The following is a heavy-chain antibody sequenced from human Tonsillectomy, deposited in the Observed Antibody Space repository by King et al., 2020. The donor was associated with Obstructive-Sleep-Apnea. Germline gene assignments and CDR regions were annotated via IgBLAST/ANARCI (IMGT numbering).Heavy chain of an antibody. Sequence: VQLQESGPGLVKPSQTLSLTCTVSGGSISSGDYYWSWIRQPPGKGLEWIGYIYYSGSTYYNPSLKSRVTISVDTSKNQFSLKLSSVTAADPAVYYCARGERELGYSSSWYPEVGFDSWGQGTLVTVSS. CDR2: IYYSGST. CDR1: GGSISSGDYY. J-gene: IGHJ4*02. V-gene: IGHV4-30-4*01. CDR3: ARGERELGYSSSWYPEVGFDS. D-gene: IGHD6-13*01.